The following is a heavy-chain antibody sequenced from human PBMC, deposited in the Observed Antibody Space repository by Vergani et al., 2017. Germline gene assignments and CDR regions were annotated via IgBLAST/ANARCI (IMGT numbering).Heavy chain of an antibody. CDR2: ISSSSSYI. Sequence: EVQLVESGGGLVKPGGSLRLSCAASGFTFSSYSMNWVRQAPGKGLEWVSSISSSSSYIYYADSVKGRFTISRDNAKNSLYLQMNSLRAEDTALYYCARVVVDDYVWGSYRYDYYYMDVWGKGTTVTVSS. CDR1: GFTFSSYS. CDR3: ARVVVDDYVWGSYRYDYYYMDV. D-gene: IGHD3-16*02. J-gene: IGHJ6*03. V-gene: IGHV3-21*04.